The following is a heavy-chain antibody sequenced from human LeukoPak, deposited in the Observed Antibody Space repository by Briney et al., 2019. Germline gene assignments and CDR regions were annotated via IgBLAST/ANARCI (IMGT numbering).Heavy chain of an antibody. CDR2: ISGSGGST. CDR3: AKDRPALRDDHGEPGNWFDP. Sequence: GGSLRLSCAASGFTFSSYAMSWVRQAPGKGLEWVSAISGSGGSTYYADSVRGRFTISRDNSKNTLYLQMNSLRAEDTAVYYCAKDRPALRDDHGEPGNWFDPWGQGTLVTVSS. D-gene: IGHD4-17*01. J-gene: IGHJ5*02. CDR1: GFTFSSYA. V-gene: IGHV3-23*01.